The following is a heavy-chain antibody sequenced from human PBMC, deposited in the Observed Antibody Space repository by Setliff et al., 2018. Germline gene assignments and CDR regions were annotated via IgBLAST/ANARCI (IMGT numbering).Heavy chain of an antibody. CDR2: IRTKTYGGTA. CDR1: GFSLGDYA. Sequence: GGSLRLSCTGSGFSLGDYAMYWVRQTPGKGLEWVGFIRTKTYGGTAEYAASVKGRFILSRDDARNIAYLQMNSLRAEDTAVYYCARLALTGYDSSGYYYALDYYYYMDVWGKGTTVTVSS. J-gene: IGHJ6*03. CDR3: ARLALTGYDSSGYYYALDYYYYMDV. D-gene: IGHD3-22*01. V-gene: IGHV3-49*04.